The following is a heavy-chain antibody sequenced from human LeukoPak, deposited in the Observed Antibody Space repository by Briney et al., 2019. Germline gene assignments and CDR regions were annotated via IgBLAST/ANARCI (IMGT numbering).Heavy chain of an antibody. CDR3: ARDPRWLTPDCTSTSCYENYFEP. V-gene: IGHV4-38-2*02. CDR2: IYHSGSA. CDR1: GYSISSGYQ. J-gene: IGHJ5*02. D-gene: IGHD2-2*01. Sequence: SETLSLTCAVSGYSISSGYQWAWIRQSPEKGLEWIGSIYHSGSAHYNPSFKSRVTISVDTSKNQFSLRLNSVTAADTAVYYCARDPRWLTPDCTSTSCYENYFEPWGQGTLVTVS.